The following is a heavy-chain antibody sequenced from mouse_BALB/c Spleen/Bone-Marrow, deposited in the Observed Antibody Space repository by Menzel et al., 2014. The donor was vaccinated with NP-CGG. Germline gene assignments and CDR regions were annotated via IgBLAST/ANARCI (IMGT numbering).Heavy chain of an antibody. D-gene: IGHD2-10*01. Sequence: VQLQESGAELMKPGASMKISCKATGYTFSSYWIEWVKRRPGHGLEWIGEILPGSGSTNYNERFKGKATFTADTSSNAACMQRGSLTSEGSAVYYCAGACYVSCDGMDYWGQGTSVTVSS. CDR3: AGACYVSCDGMDY. CDR1: GYTFSSYW. J-gene: IGHJ4*01. V-gene: IGHV1-9*01. CDR2: ILPGSGST.